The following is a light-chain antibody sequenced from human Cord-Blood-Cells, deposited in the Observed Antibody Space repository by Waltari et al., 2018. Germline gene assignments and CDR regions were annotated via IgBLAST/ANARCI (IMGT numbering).Light chain of an antibody. CDR2: DDS. Sequence: IQMTQSPSTLSASVGDRVTITCRASQSISSWLAWYHQKPWKAPKLLIYDDSSLESGVPSRFSGSGSGTEFALTISSLQPDDFATSDCHRYNSYSYTLGQGPRLEIK. CDR3: HRYNSYSYT. V-gene: IGKV1-5*01. J-gene: IGKJ2*01. CDR1: QSISSW.